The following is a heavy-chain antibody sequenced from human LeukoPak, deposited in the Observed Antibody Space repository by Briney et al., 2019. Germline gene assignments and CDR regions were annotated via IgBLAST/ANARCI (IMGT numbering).Heavy chain of an antibody. CDR3: AKEGSYCSSTSCYANY. Sequence: GGSLRLSCAASGFTVSSKYMSWVRQAPGKGLEWVSVIYSGGSTYYADSVKGRFTISRDNSKNTLYLQMNSLRAEDTAVYYCAKEGSYCSSTSCYANYWGQGTLVTVSS. CDR2: IYSGGST. CDR1: GFTVSSKY. V-gene: IGHV3-53*05. D-gene: IGHD2-2*01. J-gene: IGHJ4*02.